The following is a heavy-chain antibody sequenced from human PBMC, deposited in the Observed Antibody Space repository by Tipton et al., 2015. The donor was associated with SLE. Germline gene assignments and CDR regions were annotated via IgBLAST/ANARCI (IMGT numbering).Heavy chain of an antibody. Sequence: TLSLTCAVYGGSFSTYYWSWIRQPPGKGLAWIGELNHSGSTNYNPSLKSRVTIFVDTSKSQLSLKLSSVTAADTAVYYCARNCAGDCFGAFDVWGQGTMVTVSS. D-gene: IGHD2-21*01. V-gene: IGHV4-34*01. J-gene: IGHJ3*01. CDR1: GGSFSTYY. CDR2: LNHSGST. CDR3: ARNCAGDCFGAFDV.